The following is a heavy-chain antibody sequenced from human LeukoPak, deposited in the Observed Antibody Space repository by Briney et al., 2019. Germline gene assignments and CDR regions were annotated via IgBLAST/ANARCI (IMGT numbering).Heavy chain of an antibody. CDR3: GSSGIWQHFDY. J-gene: IGHJ4*02. CDR2: IYHSEST. D-gene: IGHD1-14*01. Sequence: AETLSLTCAVSGFSISTYYWSWLRQPPGKGLEWIGYIYHSESTNYNPSLNSRVTISVHTSKNHFSRKLTSVSASAPAVYYCGSSGIWQHFDYWGQGTLVTVSS. CDR1: GFSISTYY. V-gene: IGHV4-59*01.